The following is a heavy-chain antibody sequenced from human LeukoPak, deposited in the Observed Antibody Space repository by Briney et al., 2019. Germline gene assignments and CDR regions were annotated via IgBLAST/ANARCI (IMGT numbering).Heavy chain of an antibody. V-gene: IGHV4-59*01. CDR1: GGSISSYY. CDR3: ARDVATMVRGVIKDYYGMDV. D-gene: IGHD3-10*01. CDR2: IYYSGST. J-gene: IGHJ6*02. Sequence: SETLSLTCTVSGGSISSYYWSWIRQPPGKGLEWIGYIYYSGSTNYNPSLKSRVTISVDTSKNQFFLKLSSVTAADTAVYYCARDVATMVRGVIKDYYGMDVWGQGTTVTVSS.